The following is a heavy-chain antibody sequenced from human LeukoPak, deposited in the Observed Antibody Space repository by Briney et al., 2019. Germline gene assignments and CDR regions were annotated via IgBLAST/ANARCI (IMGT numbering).Heavy chain of an antibody. CDR2: INHSGST. CDR3: ARSYGDFWSGYYPYYFGY. V-gene: IGHV4-34*01. CDR1: GGSFSGYY. D-gene: IGHD3-3*01. Sequence: SETLSLTCAVYGGSFSGYYWSWIRQPPGKGLEWIGEINHSGSTNYNPSLKSRVTISVDTSKNQFSLKLSSVTAADTAVYYCARSYGDFWSGYYPYYFGYWGQGTLVTVSS. J-gene: IGHJ4*02.